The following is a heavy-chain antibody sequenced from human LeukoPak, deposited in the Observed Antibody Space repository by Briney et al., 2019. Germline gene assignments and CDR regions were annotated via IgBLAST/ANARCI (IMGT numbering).Heavy chain of an antibody. V-gene: IGHV1-46*01. D-gene: IGHD4-17*01. Sequence: GASVKVSCKASGYTFTSYYMHWVRQAPGQGLEWMGIINPSGGSTSYAQKFQGRVTMTRDMSTSTAYMELRSLRSDDTAVYYCARGSTVTTSLSFDYWGQGTLVTVSS. CDR1: GYTFTSYY. CDR2: INPSGGST. J-gene: IGHJ4*02. CDR3: ARGSTVTTSLSFDY.